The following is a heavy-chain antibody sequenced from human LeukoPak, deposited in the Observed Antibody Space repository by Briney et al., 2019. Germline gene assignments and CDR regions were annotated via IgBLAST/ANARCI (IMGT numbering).Heavy chain of an antibody. D-gene: IGHD1-26*01. CDR1: GFTFTNYW. CDR2: MKPDGSER. V-gene: IGHV3-7*03. Sequence: GGSLRLSCAASGFTFTNYWMSWVRQAPGKGLEWVANMKPDGSERYYVDSVKGRFTVSRDNAKNSLYFQMNSLRAEDTAVYYCARERIVGAASARYYGMDVWGQGTTVTVSS. CDR3: ARERIVGAASARYYGMDV. J-gene: IGHJ6*02.